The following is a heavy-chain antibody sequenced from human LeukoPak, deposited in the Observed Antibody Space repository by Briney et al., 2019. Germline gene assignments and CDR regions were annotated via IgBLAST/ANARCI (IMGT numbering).Heavy chain of an antibody. Sequence: PGGSLRLSCAASGFTFSSYSMNWVRQAPGKGLEWVSSISSSSSYIYYADSVKGRFTISRDNAKNSLYLQMNSLRAEDTAVYYCARDSGWGYSGKGDVAFDIWGQGTMVTVSS. CDR1: GFTFSSYS. J-gene: IGHJ3*02. CDR2: ISSSSSYI. V-gene: IGHV3-21*01. D-gene: IGHD4-23*01. CDR3: ARDSGWGYSGKGDVAFDI.